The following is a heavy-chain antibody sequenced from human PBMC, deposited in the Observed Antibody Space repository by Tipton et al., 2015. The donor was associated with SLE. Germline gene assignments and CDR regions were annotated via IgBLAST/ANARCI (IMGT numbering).Heavy chain of an antibody. Sequence: TLSLTCTVSGGSISSHYWSWIRQPPGKGLEWIGYIYYSGSTNYNPSLKSRVTISVDTSKNQFSLKLSSVTAADTAVYYCAISSRGYSYGNAFDIWGQGTMVTVSS. J-gene: IGHJ3*02. CDR1: GGSISSHY. CDR2: IYYSGST. D-gene: IGHD5-18*01. CDR3: AISSRGYSYGNAFDI. V-gene: IGHV4-59*11.